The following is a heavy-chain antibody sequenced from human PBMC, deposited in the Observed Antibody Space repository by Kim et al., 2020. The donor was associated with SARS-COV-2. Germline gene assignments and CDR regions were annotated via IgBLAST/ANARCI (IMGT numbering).Heavy chain of an antibody. CDR1: GGAFSGYY. Sequence: SETLSLTCAAYGGAFSGYYWSWIRQPPGKGLEWIGEINHSGSTNYNPSLKSRVTISVDTSKNQFSLKLSSGTAADTAVYYCALGFLEWLPPGYYYGMDVWGQGNTVSVSS. J-gene: IGHJ6*02. CDR2: INHSGST. D-gene: IGHD3-3*01. CDR3: ALGFLEWLPPGYYYGMDV. V-gene: IGHV4-34*01.